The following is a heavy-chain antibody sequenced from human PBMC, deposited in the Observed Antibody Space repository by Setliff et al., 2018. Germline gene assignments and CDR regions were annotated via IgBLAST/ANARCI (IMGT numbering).Heavy chain of an antibody. CDR1: GYTFTKYG. CDR3: ARAGDAAAGRKGVFEY. Sequence: ASVKVSCKASGYTFTKYGISWVRQAPGQGLEWMGLINTGGGSSSYAPKFQGRVTMTRDTSTGTVYMELTSLKSEDTAVYYCARAGDAAAGRKGVFEYWGQGTVVTVSS. V-gene: IGHV1-46*01. D-gene: IGHD6-13*01. J-gene: IGHJ4*02. CDR2: INTGGGSS.